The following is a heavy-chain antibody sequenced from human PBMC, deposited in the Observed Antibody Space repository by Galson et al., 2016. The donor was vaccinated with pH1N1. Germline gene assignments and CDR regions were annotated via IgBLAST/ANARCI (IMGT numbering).Heavy chain of an antibody. Sequence: TLSLTCSVSGGSISRGSYYWNWIRQPAGRGLEWIGRIYTSGSTNYNPSPKSQVTISLDTSKNQISLKLSSVTAADTAVYYCARVGLGGPFDSWGRGTPVTVSS. CDR1: GGSISRGSYY. D-gene: IGHD3-16*01. V-gene: IGHV4-61*02. CDR2: IYTSGST. J-gene: IGHJ4*02. CDR3: ARVGLGGPFDS.